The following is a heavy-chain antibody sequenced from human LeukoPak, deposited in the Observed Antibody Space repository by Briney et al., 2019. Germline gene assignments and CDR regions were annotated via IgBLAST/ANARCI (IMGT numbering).Heavy chain of an antibody. V-gene: IGHV3-23*01. CDR2: ISGSGDST. CDR1: GFTVSSNY. Sequence: GGSLRLSWAASGFTVSSNYMSWVRQAPGKGREWVSAISGSGDSTYYADSVKGRFTISRDNSKNTLYLQMNSLRAEDTAVYYCARAYSSGYDYWGQGTLVTVSS. J-gene: IGHJ4*02. CDR3: ARAYSSGYDY. D-gene: IGHD6-19*01.